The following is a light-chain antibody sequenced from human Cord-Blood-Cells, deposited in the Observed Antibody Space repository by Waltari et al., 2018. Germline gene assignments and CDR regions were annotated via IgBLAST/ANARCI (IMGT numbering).Light chain of an antibody. CDR3: MQGTHWPPT. J-gene: IGKJ1*01. CDR2: KVS. CDR1: QSLVHSDGNTY. Sequence: DVVMTQSPLSLTVTLGQPASIPFRSSQSLVHSDGNTYLNWFQQRPGQSPRRLIYKVSNRDSGVPDRFSGSGSGTDFTLKISRVEAEDVGVYYCMQGTHWPPTFGQGTKVEIK. V-gene: IGKV2-30*02.